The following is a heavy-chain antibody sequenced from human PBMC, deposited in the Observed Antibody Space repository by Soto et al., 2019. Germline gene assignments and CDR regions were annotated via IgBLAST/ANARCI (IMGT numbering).Heavy chain of an antibody. CDR3: ARISGSGHLGWFDP. CDR1: GFTFNTYG. J-gene: IGHJ5*02. CDR2: IWYDGSYK. Sequence: TGGSLRLSCLSSGFTFNTYGMFWARQAPGTGLEWVAGIWYDGSYKYYLDSVKGRFTVSRDNSKNTVYLEMNNLRGEDTAVYYCARISGSGHLGWFDPWGQGTLVTVSS. D-gene: IGHD3-10*01. V-gene: IGHV3-33*01.